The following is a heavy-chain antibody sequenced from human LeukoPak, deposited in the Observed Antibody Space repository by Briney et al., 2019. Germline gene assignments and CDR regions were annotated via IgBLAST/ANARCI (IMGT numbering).Heavy chain of an antibody. CDR2: IHYSGST. V-gene: IGHV4-59*01. Sequence: SETLSLTCTVSHVSISTYYWSWIRQPPGKGLEWMGYIHYSGSTNYNPSLKSRVTISVDTSKKQLSLMLRSVTAADTAVYYCARDIYGSGHGWFDTWGQGGLVTVSS. CDR1: HVSISTYY. CDR3: ARDIYGSGHGWFDT. J-gene: IGHJ5*02. D-gene: IGHD3-10*01.